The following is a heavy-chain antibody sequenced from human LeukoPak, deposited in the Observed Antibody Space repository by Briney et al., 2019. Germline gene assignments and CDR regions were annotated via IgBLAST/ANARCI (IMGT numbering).Heavy chain of an antibody. D-gene: IGHD3-10*01. V-gene: IGHV4-34*01. CDR3: ARGLDYYGPGPKFDY. Sequence: PSETLSLTCAVYGGSFSGYYWSWIRQPPGKGLEWIGEINHSGSTNYNPSLKSRVTISVDTSKNQFSLKLSSVTAADTAVYYCARGLDYYGPGPKFDYWAREPWSPSPQ. CDR2: INHSGST. CDR1: GGSFSGYY. J-gene: IGHJ4*02.